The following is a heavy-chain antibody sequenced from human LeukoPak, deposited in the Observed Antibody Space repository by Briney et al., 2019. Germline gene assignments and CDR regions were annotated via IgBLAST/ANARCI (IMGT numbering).Heavy chain of an antibody. CDR1: GYTFASYD. CDR3: TRSCSGGSCYYYYYYGMDV. D-gene: IGHD2-15*01. Sequence: ASVKVSCKASGYTFASYDINWVRQATGQGLEWMGWMNPNSGNTGYAQKFQGRVTMTRNTSISTAYMELSSLRAEDTAVYYCTRSCSGGSCYYYYYYGMDVWGQGTTVTVSS. CDR2: MNPNSGNT. J-gene: IGHJ6*02. V-gene: IGHV1-8*01.